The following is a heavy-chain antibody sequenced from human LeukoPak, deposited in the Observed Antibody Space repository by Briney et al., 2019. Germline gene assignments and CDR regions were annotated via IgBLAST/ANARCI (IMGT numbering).Heavy chain of an antibody. V-gene: IGHV6-1*01. CDR2: TYYRSGWYN. D-gene: IGHD1-14*01. CDR3: ARVNSWTEEPDTGFDY. J-gene: IGHJ4*02. CDR1: GDSVSSSRFA. Sequence: SQTLSLTCVISGDSVSSSRFAWNWIRQSPSRGLEWLGRTYYRSGWYNDYAVSVKSRITISPDTSKNQFSLQPNSLTPEDTAVYFCARVNSWTEEPDTGFDYWGQGTLVTVSS.